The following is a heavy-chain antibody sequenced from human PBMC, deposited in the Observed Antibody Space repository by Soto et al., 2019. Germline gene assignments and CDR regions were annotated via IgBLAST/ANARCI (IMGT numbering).Heavy chain of an antibody. CDR1: GFTFSSYA. CDR2: ISGSGGST. D-gene: IGHD6-13*01. J-gene: IGHJ4*02. V-gene: IGHV3-23*01. Sequence: GGSLRLCCAASGFTFSSYAMSWVRQAPGKGLEWVSAISGSGGSTYYADSVKGRFTISRDNSKNTLYLQMNSLRAEDTAVYYCAKLPARIAAAGTKTYFAYWAQRTLVTVSS. CDR3: AKLPARIAAAGTKTYFAY.